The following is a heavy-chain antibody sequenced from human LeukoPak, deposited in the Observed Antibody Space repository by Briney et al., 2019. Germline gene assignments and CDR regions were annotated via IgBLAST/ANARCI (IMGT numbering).Heavy chain of an antibody. Sequence: SETLSLTCTVSGGSISSYYWSWIRQPGGKGLEWIGRIYTSGSTNYNPSLKSRVTMSVDTSKNQFSLKLSSVTAADTAVYYCARGRVATITPFDYWGQGTLVTVSS. CDR2: IYTSGST. V-gene: IGHV4-4*07. D-gene: IGHD5-24*01. CDR1: GGSISSYY. J-gene: IGHJ4*02. CDR3: ARGRVATITPFDY.